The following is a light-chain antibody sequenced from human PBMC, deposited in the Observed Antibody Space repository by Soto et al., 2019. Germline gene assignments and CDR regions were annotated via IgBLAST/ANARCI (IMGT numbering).Light chain of an antibody. V-gene: IGKV3-15*01. CDR3: QQYGDRPRT. CDR1: QDIGSA. Sequence: EVVLTQSPATLSVSPGDRATLSCRASQDIGSAVAWYHQRSGQAPRLLIFDASIRVPTTPVRFSGSVSGTEFTLTISSLESEDFAVYFCQQYGDRPRTFGQGTKVDIK. CDR2: DAS. J-gene: IGKJ1*01.